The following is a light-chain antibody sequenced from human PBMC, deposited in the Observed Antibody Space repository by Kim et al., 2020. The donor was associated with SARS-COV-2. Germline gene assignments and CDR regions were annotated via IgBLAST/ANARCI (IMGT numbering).Light chain of an antibody. CDR3: QQYGNSRT. Sequence: LSPGERATLSCGASQTVSRNQLAWYQQKPGQAPRLLIYGASSRATGIPDRFSGRGSGTDFSLTISRLEPEDCAVYYCQQYGNSRTFGQGTKVDIK. CDR2: GAS. J-gene: IGKJ1*01. V-gene: IGKV3-20*01. CDR1: QTVSRNQ.